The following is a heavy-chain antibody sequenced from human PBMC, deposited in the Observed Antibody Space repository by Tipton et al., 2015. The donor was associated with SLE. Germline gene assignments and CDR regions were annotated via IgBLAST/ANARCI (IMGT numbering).Heavy chain of an antibody. Sequence: QSGPEVKKPGASVKVSCKASGYIFNNYGISWVRQAPGQGLEWMGWISAYNGNTNYAQKFQGRATMTTDTSTSTVYMELRSLRSDDTAVYYCARRVVAGAGYFQHWGQGTLVTVSS. J-gene: IGHJ1*01. CDR2: ISAYNGNT. CDR3: ARRVVAGAGYFQH. CDR1: GYIFNNYG. D-gene: IGHD6-19*01. V-gene: IGHV1-18*01.